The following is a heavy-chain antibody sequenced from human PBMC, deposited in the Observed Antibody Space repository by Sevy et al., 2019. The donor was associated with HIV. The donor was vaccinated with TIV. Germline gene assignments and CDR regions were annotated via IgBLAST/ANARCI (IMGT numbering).Heavy chain of an antibody. CDR1: GFTFSSYW. CDR3: ARDPVYCSGGSCYYWYFDL. V-gene: IGHV3-7*03. J-gene: IGHJ2*01. Sequence: GGSLRLSCAASGFTFSSYWMSWVRQAPGKGLEWVASIKQDGSEKYYVDSGKGRFTISRDNAKNSLYLQMNSLRAEDTAVYYCARDPVYCSGGSCYYWYFDLWGRGTLVTVSS. CDR2: IKQDGSEK. D-gene: IGHD2-15*01.